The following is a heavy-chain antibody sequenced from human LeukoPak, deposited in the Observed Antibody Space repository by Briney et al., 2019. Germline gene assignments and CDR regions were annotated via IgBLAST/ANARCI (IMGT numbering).Heavy chain of an antibody. J-gene: IGHJ4*02. CDR3: AADLSNPRMGASYLDS. V-gene: IGHV1-69*13. D-gene: IGHD3-16*01. CDR1: GGTFSNYA. CDR2: IIPIFGTP. Sequence: GASVKVSCKASGGTFSNYAINWVRQAPGQGLEWMGGIIPIFGTPNYAQRFQGRVTITADESTSTAYMELSSLRSEDTAVYYCAADLSNPRMGASYLDSWGQGTLVTVFS.